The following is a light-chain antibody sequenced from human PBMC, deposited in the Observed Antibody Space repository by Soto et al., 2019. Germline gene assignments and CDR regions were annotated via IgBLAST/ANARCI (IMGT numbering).Light chain of an antibody. CDR1: KNDIGVYDF. V-gene: IGLV2-8*01. Sequence: QSVLTQPPPASGSPGQSVTISCTGTKNDIGVYDFVSWYQHHPGKAPRLIIYEVVQRPSGVPDRFSGSKSGNTASLTVSGLQAADEADYFCKSYAGSNTYVFGGGTKVTAL. CDR2: EVV. J-gene: IGLJ1*01. CDR3: KSYAGSNTYV.